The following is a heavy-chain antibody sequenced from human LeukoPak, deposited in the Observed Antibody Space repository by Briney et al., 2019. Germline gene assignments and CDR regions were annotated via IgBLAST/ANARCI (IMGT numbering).Heavy chain of an antibody. CDR2: ISGSGGST. CDR3: AKAARILGRDYYGMDV. V-gene: IGHV3-23*01. D-gene: IGHD2-15*01. CDR1: GFTFSSYA. Sequence: HSGGSLRLSCAASGFTFSSYAMSWVRQAPGKGLEWVSAISGSGGSTYYADSVKGRFTISRDNSKNTLYLQMNSLRAEDTAVYYCAKAARILGRDYYGMDVWGQGTTVTVSS. J-gene: IGHJ6*02.